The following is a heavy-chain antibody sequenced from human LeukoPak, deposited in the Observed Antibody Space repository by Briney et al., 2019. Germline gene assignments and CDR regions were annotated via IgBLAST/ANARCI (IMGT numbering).Heavy chain of an antibody. V-gene: IGHV3-23*01. CDR2: ISGSGGST. CDR1: GFTFSSYA. J-gene: IGHJ4*02. CDR3: AKGYYYDSSGYSYYFDY. Sequence: PGGSLRLSCAASGFTFSSYAMSRVRQAPGKGLEWVSAISGSGGSTYYADSVKGRFTISRDNSKNTLYLQMNSLRAEDTAVYYCAKGYYYDSSGYSYYFDYWGQGTLVTVSS. D-gene: IGHD3-22*01.